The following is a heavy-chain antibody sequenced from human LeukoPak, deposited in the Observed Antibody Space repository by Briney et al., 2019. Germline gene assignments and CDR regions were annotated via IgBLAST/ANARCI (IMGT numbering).Heavy chain of an antibody. J-gene: IGHJ4*02. Sequence: GGSLRLSCAASGLTFSNYWAHWVRQAPGKGPVWLSRINSDGTWTSYADSVKGRFTISRDDAKNSLYLQMNSLRVEDTAVYYCAKDLGYRGVGATPDYWGQGTLVTVSS. D-gene: IGHD1-26*01. V-gene: IGHV3-74*01. CDR3: AKDLGYRGVGATPDY. CDR2: INSDGTWT. CDR1: GLTFSNYW.